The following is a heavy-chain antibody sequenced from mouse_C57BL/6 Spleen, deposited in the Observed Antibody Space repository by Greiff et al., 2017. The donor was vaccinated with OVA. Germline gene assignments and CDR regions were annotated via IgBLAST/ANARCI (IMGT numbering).Heavy chain of an antibody. J-gene: IGHJ1*03. CDR3: ARMDYYGSSSLYWYFEV. V-gene: IGHV1-55*01. D-gene: IGHD1-1*01. CDR2: IYPGSGST. CDR1: GYTFTSYW. Sequence: VQLQQPGAELVKPGASVKMSCKASGYTFTSYWITWVKQRPGQGLEWIGDIYPGSGSTNYNEKFKSKATLTVDTSSSTAYMQLSSLTSEDSAVYYCARMDYYGSSSLYWYFEVWGTGTTVTVSS.